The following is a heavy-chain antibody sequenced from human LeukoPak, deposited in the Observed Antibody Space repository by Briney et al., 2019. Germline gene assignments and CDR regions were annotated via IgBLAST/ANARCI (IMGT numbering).Heavy chain of an antibody. D-gene: IGHD5-18*01. V-gene: IGHV1-69*02. CDR2: IIPILGIA. Sequence: SVKVSCKASGGTFTSYTISWVRQAPGQGREWMGRIIPILGIANYAQKFQGRVTITTDKSTSTAYMELSSLRSEDTAVYYCAGQLWTNYNWFDPWGQGTLVTVSS. CDR3: AGQLWTNYNWFDP. CDR1: GGTFTSYT. J-gene: IGHJ5*02.